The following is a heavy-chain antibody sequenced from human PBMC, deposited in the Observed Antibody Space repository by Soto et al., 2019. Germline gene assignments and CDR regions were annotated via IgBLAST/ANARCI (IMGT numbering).Heavy chain of an antibody. J-gene: IGHJ6*03. V-gene: IGHV4-34*01. D-gene: IGHD3-9*01. CDR2: INHSGST. CDR1: GGSFSGYY. Sequence: SETLSLTCAVYGGSFSGYYWSWIRQPPGKGLEWIGEINHSGSTNYNPSLKSRVTISVDTSKNQFSLKLSSVTAADTAVYYCARAIFSYYYYYMDVWGKGTTVTVSS. CDR3: ARAIFSYYYYYMDV.